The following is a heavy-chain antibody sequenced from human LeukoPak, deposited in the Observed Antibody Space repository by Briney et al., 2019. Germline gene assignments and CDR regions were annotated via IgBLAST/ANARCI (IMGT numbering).Heavy chain of an antibody. Sequence: PGGSLRLSCAASGFTFSNYWMHWVRQVPGNGLVWVSRISSDGSSTRYADSVKGRFTISRDNAKNTLYMQMNSLRAEDTAVYYCARTAYSDYSLGFWGQGTLVTVSS. D-gene: IGHD5-12*01. CDR3: ARTAYSDYSLGF. CDR2: ISSDGSST. J-gene: IGHJ4*02. CDR1: GFTFSNYW. V-gene: IGHV3-74*01.